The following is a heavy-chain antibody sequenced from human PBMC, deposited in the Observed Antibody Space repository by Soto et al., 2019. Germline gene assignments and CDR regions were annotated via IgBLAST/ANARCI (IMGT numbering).Heavy chain of an antibody. CDR3: ARHSLALRKNNWFDP. Sequence: SETLSLTFTVCSDSIISSDFYWGWIRQPPGKGLEWIGSIFYLGSSYYNPSLKSRVTMSVDTSKNQFSLRLRSVTAADTALYFCARHSLALRKNNWFDPWGQGIMVTVSS. V-gene: IGHV4-39*01. CDR1: SDSIISSDFY. D-gene: IGHD3-3*02. J-gene: IGHJ5*02. CDR2: IFYLGSS.